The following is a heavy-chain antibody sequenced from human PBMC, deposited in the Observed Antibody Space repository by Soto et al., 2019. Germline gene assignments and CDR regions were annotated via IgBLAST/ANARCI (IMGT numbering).Heavy chain of an antibody. CDR3: AIWDY. Sequence: EVHLVESGGDLVQPGGSLKLSCAASEFTFSGSMLHWVRQASGRGLEWIGHIRSRADSYATAYAASVNGRFTISRDDSKNTAYLQMNSLKTEDTAVYYCAIWDYWGQGTLVTVSS. J-gene: IGHJ4*02. CDR1: EFTFSGSM. CDR2: IRSRADSYAT. V-gene: IGHV3-73*01.